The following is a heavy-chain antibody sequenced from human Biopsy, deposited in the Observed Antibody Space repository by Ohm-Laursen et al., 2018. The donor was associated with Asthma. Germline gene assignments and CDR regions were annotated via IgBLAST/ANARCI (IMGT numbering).Heavy chain of an antibody. V-gene: IGHV3-53*01. CDR1: GFAVSRDY. CDR2: IYSGGTS. J-gene: IGHJ4*02. CDR3: ARGDSSSWSHYYFDY. Sequence: SLRLSCAALGFAVSRDYMFWVRQAPGKGLEWVSVIYSGGTSHTADSVRGRFTISRDYSKNTLYLQMHSLRAEDTAVYYCARGDSSSWSHYYFDYWGQGTLVTVSS. D-gene: IGHD6-13*01.